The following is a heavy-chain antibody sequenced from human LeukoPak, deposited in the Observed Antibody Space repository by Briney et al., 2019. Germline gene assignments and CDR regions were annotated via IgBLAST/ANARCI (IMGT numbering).Heavy chain of an antibody. Sequence: SETLSLTCTVSGGSISSGGYYWSWIRQPPGKGLEWIGYIYHSGSTYYNPSLKSRVTISVDRSKNQFSLKLSSVTAADTAVYYCARITSGGYCSSTSCQSTANCYYMDVWGKGTTVTVSS. D-gene: IGHD2-2*03. CDR1: GGSISSGGYY. J-gene: IGHJ6*03. CDR3: ARITSGGYCSSTSCQSTANCYYMDV. V-gene: IGHV4-30-2*01. CDR2: IYHSGST.